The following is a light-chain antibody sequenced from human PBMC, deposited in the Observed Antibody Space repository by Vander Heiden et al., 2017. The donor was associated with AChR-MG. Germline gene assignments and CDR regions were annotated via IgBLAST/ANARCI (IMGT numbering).Light chain of an antibody. CDR2: WAS. V-gene: IGKV4-1*01. Sequence: DIVMTQSPDSLAVSLGERATFNCKSSQSVLYSSNNKNYLAWYQQKPGQPPKLLIYWASTRESGVPDRFSGSGSGTDFTLTISSLQAEDVAVYYCQQDDSNPLTFGGGTKVEIK. J-gene: IGKJ4*01. CDR3: QQDDSNPLT. CDR1: QSVLYSSNNKNY.